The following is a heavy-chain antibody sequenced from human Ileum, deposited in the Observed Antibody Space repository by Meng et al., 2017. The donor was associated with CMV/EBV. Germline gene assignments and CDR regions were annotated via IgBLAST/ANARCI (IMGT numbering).Heavy chain of an antibody. J-gene: IGHJ4*02. V-gene: IGHV4-4*07. CDR1: RDSISSYH. CDR3: ARDVRLVGHFDY. D-gene: IGHD2-15*01. CDR2: IYTSGSS. Sequence: QMQLKESGPGRVQPSETRFLTCGVSRDSISSYHWGWIRQPAGKGLGWIGRIYTSGSSRYNPSLKSRVNMSVDKSKNQVSLKLTSVTAADTAVYYCARDVRLVGHFDYWGQGTLVTVSS.